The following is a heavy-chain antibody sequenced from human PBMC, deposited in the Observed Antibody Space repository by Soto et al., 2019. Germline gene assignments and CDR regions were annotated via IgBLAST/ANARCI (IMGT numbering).Heavy chain of an antibody. J-gene: IGHJ5*02. V-gene: IGHV1-18*01. CDR2: ISANNGNT. D-gene: IGHD3-22*01. CDR3: AREDYYDSSGSANWFDP. Sequence: ASVKVSCKASGYTFTSYGISWVRQAPGQGLEWMGWISANNGNTNYAQKLQGRVTMTTDTSTSTAYMELRSLRSDDTAVYYCAREDYYDSSGSANWFDPWGQGTLVTVSS. CDR1: GYTFTSYG.